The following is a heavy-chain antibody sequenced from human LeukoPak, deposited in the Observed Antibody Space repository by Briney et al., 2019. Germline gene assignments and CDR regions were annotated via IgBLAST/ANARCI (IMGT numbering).Heavy chain of an antibody. J-gene: IGHJ4*02. Sequence: ASVKVSCKASGYTFTGYYMHWVRQAPGQGLEWMGWINPNSGGTNYAQKFQGRVTMTRDTSIGTAYMELSRLRSDDTAVYYCARDNGAGNLYFDYWGQGTLVTVSS. CDR1: GYTFTGYY. CDR2: INPNSGGT. D-gene: IGHD1-1*01. V-gene: IGHV1-2*02. CDR3: ARDNGAGNLYFDY.